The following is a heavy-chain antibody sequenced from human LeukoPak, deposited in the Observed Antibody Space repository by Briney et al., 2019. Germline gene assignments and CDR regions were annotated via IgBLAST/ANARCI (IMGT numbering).Heavy chain of an antibody. CDR2: ISGTGGST. D-gene: IGHD3-22*01. Sequence: GGSLRLSCAASGFTFSNFAMSWVRQAPGKGLEWVSAISGTGGSTYYADSVKGRFTISRDNSKNTLYLQMNSLRAEDTAVYYCARWPLYYYDSSGYGDAFDIWGQGTMVTVSS. V-gene: IGHV3-23*01. CDR1: GFTFSNFA. CDR3: ARWPLYYYDSSGYGDAFDI. J-gene: IGHJ3*02.